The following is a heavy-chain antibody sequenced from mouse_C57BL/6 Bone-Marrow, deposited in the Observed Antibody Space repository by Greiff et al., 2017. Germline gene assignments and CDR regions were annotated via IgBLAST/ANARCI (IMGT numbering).Heavy chain of an antibody. CDR2: ISYDGSN. V-gene: IGHV3-6*01. CDR3: ASYYSNYVWFAY. D-gene: IGHD2-5*01. Sequence: ESGPGLVKPSQSLSLTCSVTGYSITSGYYWNWIRQFPGNKLEWMGYISYDGSNNYNPSLKNRIPLTRDTSKNQFFLKLNSLTTEDTATYYVASYYSNYVWFAYWGQGTLVTVSA. J-gene: IGHJ3*01. CDR1: GYSITSGYY.